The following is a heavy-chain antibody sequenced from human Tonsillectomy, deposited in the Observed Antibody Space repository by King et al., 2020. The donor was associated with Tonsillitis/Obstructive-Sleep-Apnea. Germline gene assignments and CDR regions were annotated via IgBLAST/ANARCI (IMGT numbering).Heavy chain of an antibody. CDR2: IKSQADGGTT. CDR3: AADVPNGPVADVPVDY. Sequence: VQLVESGGGLVKPGGSLRLSCAASGFTFSNAWMIWVRQTPGKGLEWVGLIKSQADGGTTEYAAPVEGRFTISRDDSKNALYLQMNSLKTEDTAVYYCAADVPNGPVADVPVDYWGQGTLVTVSS. V-gene: IGHV3-15*01. CDR1: GFTFSNAW. D-gene: IGHD2-8*01. J-gene: IGHJ4*02.